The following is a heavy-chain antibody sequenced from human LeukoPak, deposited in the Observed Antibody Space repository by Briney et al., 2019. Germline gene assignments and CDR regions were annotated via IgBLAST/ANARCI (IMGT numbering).Heavy chain of an antibody. CDR1: GFTFSSFG. CDR2: IRYDGSDK. D-gene: IGHD6-13*01. CDR3: ASATFSNWFYFDQ. Sequence: GGSLRLSCAASGFTFSSFGMHWVRQAPGKGLERVAFIRYDGSDKYYGDSVKGRFTISRDNSNNAFFLHMNSLRVQDTSTYYCASATFSNWFYFDQWGQGTLVTVSS. J-gene: IGHJ4*02. V-gene: IGHV3-30*02.